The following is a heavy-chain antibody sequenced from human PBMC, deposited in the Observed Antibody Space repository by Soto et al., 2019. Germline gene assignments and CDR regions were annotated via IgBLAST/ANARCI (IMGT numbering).Heavy chain of an antibody. CDR3: AKDLRFLEWLLQDY. D-gene: IGHD3-3*01. Sequence: PGGSLRLSCAASGFTFSSYSMNWVRQAPGKGLEWVSYISSSSSTTYYADSVKGRFTISRDNSKNTLYLQMNSLRAEDTAVYYCAKDLRFLEWLLQDYWGQGTLVTVSS. CDR1: GFTFSSYS. V-gene: IGHV3-48*01. CDR2: ISSSSSTT. J-gene: IGHJ4*02.